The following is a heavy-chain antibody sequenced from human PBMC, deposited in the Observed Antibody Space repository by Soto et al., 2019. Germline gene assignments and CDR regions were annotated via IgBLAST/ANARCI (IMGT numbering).Heavy chain of an antibody. J-gene: IGHJ4*02. D-gene: IGHD3-22*01. CDR3: VRDGLDYYDTERLYFDN. Sequence: PGGSLRLSCAASGFTVSSNYMSWVRQAPGKGLEWVSVIYSGGSTYYADSVKGRFTISRDNSKNTLYLQMNSLRAEDTATYYCVRDGLDYYDTERLYFDNWGQGTLVTVSS. V-gene: IGHV3-53*01. CDR2: IYSGGST. CDR1: GFTVSSNY.